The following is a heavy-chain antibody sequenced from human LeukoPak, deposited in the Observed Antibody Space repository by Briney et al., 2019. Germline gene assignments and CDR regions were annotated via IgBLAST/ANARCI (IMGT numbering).Heavy chain of an antibody. CDR1: GFTFSIYA. J-gene: IGHJ5*02. CDR3: ARGRPLVP. V-gene: IGHV3-23*01. CDR2: ISDSGGST. Sequence: GGSLRLSCAASGFTFSIYAMTWVRQAPGKGLEWVSTISDSGGSTYYADSVKGRFTISRDNSQNTLYLQINSLRAEDTAVYYCARGRPLVPWGQGTLVTVSS.